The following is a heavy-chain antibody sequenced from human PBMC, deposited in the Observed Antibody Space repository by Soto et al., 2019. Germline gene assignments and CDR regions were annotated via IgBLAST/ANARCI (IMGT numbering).Heavy chain of an antibody. CDR1: GYPVTAYY. D-gene: IGHD3-3*01. CDR2: INPATGAA. CDR3: ARGGGVGVAGSAAFDM. J-gene: IGHJ3*02. V-gene: IGHV1-2*02. Sequence: QLHLVQSGAVVKKPGASVTVSCSASGYPVTAYYMHWVRQAPGRALEWMGGINPATGAAKYTQTFPGGVTMTRDTATSTVFMELSGLTSEDTAVFYCARGGGVGVAGSAAFDMWGQGTLVTVSS.